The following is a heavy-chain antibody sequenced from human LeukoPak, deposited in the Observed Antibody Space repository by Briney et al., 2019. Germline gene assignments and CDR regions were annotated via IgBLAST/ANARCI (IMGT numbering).Heavy chain of an antibody. CDR3: AREDGDYTFDY. Sequence: PSETLSLTCTVSDGSITDFYWTWIRQPPGKGLEWIGYIYCSGSTYYNPSLKSRVTISVDTSKNQFSLKLSSVTAADTAVYYCAREDGDYTFDYWGQGTLVTVSS. J-gene: IGHJ4*02. V-gene: IGHV4-30-4*08. D-gene: IGHD4-17*01. CDR1: DGSITDFY. CDR2: IYCSGST.